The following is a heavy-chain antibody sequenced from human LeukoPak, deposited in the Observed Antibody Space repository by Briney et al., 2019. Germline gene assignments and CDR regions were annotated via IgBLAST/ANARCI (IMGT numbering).Heavy chain of an antibody. J-gene: IGHJ4*02. CDR2: ISAYNGNT. D-gene: IGHD6-19*01. Sequence: ASVKVSFKASGYTFTSYGISWVRQAPGQGLEWMGWISAYNGNTNYAQKLQGRVTMTTDTSTSTAYMELRSLRSDDTAVYYCARVGAVAGMRGYFDYWGQGTLVTVSS. CDR3: ARVGAVAGMRGYFDY. CDR1: GYTFTSYG. V-gene: IGHV1-18*04.